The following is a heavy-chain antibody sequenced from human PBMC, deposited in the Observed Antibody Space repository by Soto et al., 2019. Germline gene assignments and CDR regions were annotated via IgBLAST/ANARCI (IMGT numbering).Heavy chain of an antibody. CDR2: ISSSGSTI. J-gene: IGHJ3*02. CDR3: ARDRRDADTDAFDI. CDR1: GFTFSSYE. Sequence: LRLSCAASGFTFSSYEMNWVRQAPGKGLEWVSYISSSGSTIYYADSVKGRFTISRDNAKNSLYLQMNSLRAEDTAVYYCARDRRDADTDAFDIWGQGTMVTVSS. D-gene: IGHD2-2*02. V-gene: IGHV3-48*03.